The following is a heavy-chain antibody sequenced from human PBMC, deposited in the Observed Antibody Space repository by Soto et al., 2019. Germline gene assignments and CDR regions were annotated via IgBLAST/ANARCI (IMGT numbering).Heavy chain of an antibody. CDR3: ARGSAGTCDY. CDR1: GYAFTSYD. Sequence: ASVKVSCKASGYAFTSYDINWVRQATGQGPEWMGWMNPNSGTTGYAQKFQGRVTMTRNTSTSTAYMELSSLRSEDTAVYYCARGSAGTCDYWGQGTLVTVSS. V-gene: IGHV1-8*01. CDR2: MNPNSGTT. D-gene: IGHD1-1*01. J-gene: IGHJ4*02.